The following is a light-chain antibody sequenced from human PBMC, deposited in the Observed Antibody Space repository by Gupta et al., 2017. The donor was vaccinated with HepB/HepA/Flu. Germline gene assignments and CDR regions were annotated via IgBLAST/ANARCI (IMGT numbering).Light chain of an antibody. CDR3: QQCVNWPIT. CDR1: QTITTN. CDR2: DAS. Sequence: IVMTQSPATLSVSPGERVTLSCRASQTITTNLAWYHQKPGQAPRLLIYDASTRATGIPARFSGSGSGTEFTLTISSLQSEDFGMYYCQQCVNWPITFGGGTKVEIK. J-gene: IGKJ4*01. V-gene: IGKV3-15*01.